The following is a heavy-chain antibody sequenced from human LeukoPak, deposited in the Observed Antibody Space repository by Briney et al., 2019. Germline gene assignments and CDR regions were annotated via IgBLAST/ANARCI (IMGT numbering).Heavy chain of an antibody. V-gene: IGHV1-2*02. CDR3: ARDSYYGDSRSRHFDY. Sequence: ASVKVSCKASGYTFTGYYMHWVRQAPGQGLEWMGWINPNSGGTNYAQKFQGRVTMTRDTSISTAYMELSRLRSDDTAVYYCARDSYYGDSRSRHFDYWGQGALVTVSS. J-gene: IGHJ4*02. CDR2: INPNSGGT. D-gene: IGHD4-17*01. CDR1: GYTFTGYY.